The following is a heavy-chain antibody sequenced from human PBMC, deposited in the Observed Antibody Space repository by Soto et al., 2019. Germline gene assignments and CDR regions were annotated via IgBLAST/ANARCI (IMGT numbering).Heavy chain of an antibody. D-gene: IGHD2-15*01. Sequence: SETLSLTCTVSGGSISSGDYYWSWIRQPPGKGLEWIGYIYYSGSTYYNPSLKSRVTISVDTSKNQFSLKLSSVTAADTAVYYCAKNRCNVGNCHHLSIDYWGQGTLVTVSS. CDR3: AKNRCNVGNCHHLSIDY. V-gene: IGHV4-30-4*01. J-gene: IGHJ4*01. CDR1: GGSISSGDYY. CDR2: IYYSGST.